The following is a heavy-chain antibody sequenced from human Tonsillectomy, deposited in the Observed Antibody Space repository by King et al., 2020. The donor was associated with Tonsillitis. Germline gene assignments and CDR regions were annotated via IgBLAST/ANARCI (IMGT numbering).Heavy chain of an antibody. CDR3: AKEQKGAFEI. V-gene: IGHV3-30*02. CDR2: IRYDGSNK. CDR1: GSTFSSYA. Sequence: VQLVESGGGVVQPGGSLRLSCAASGSTFSSYAMHWVRQAPGKGLEWVAFIRYDGSNKYYADSVKGRFTISRDNSKNTLYLQMNSLRAEDTAVYYCAKEQKGAFEIWGQGKMVTVSS. J-gene: IGHJ3*02.